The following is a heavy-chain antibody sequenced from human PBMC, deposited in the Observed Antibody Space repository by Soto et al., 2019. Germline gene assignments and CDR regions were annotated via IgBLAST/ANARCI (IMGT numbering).Heavy chain of an antibody. CDR2: INPNDGST. Sequence: QVQLVQSGAEVRKPGASVTISCKTSGYTFAMHYIHWVRQAPGQGLEWMGMINPNDGSTNYVQRFQGRVTMIRDTSTRTVFLNMSRLTSDDTAMFFCAREDGGGGRRHDFWGQGTLITVSS. CDR3: AREDGGGGRRHDF. J-gene: IGHJ4*02. V-gene: IGHV1-46*01. D-gene: IGHD2-15*01. CDR1: GYTFAMHY.